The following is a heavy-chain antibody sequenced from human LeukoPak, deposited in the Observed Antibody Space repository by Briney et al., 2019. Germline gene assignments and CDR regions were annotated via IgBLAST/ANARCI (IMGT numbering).Heavy chain of an antibody. CDR2: VYPGDSDT. CDR3: AALTRGYYYGLDV. Sequence: GESLKISCKGSGYRFTSNWIGWVRQMPGKGQEWMGIVYPGDSDTRYSPSFQGQVTISADKSISTAYLQWSSLKASDTAMYYCAALTRGYYYGLDVWGQGTTVTVSS. CDR1: GYRFTSNW. D-gene: IGHD3-16*01. J-gene: IGHJ6*02. V-gene: IGHV5-51*01.